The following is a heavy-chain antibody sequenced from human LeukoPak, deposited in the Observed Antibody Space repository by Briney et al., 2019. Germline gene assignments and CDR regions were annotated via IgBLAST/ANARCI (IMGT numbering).Heavy chain of an antibody. CDR2: TGGSDDNT. V-gene: IGHV3-23*01. CDR3: TKDLMTGFSSGWYLAY. CDR1: GFSINGYA. J-gene: IGHJ4*02. D-gene: IGHD6-25*01. Sequence: QPGGSLRLSCEGSGFSINGYAMSWVRQAPGKGLEWVAVTGGSDDNTHYADSVKGRFSIPRDTSENRLFLQMNSLRPDDSALYYCTKDLMTGFSSGWYLAYWGQGTLVTVSS.